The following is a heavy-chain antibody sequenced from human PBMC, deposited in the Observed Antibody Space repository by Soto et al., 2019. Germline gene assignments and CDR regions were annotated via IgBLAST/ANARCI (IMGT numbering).Heavy chain of an antibody. D-gene: IGHD6-13*01. V-gene: IGHV4-31*03. CDR3: ARRSSWSTFITWYFDL. Sequence: SETLSLTCTVSGDSISRGGYYWSWIRQHPGKGLEWIGYIYYSGSTYYNPSLESRVTISVDTSKNQFSLRLSSVTAADTAVYYCARRSSWSTFITWYFDLWGRGPPVTVSS. CDR1: GDSISRGGYY. CDR2: IYYSGST. J-gene: IGHJ2*01.